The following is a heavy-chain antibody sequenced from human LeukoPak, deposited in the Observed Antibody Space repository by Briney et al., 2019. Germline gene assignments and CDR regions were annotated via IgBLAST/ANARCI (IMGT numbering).Heavy chain of an antibody. CDR3: ARDLKTGYSSGWYIDY. D-gene: IGHD6-19*01. J-gene: IGHJ4*02. Sequence: GGSLRLSCAASGFTFSTYSMNWVRQAPGKGLEWVSSISSSSTYIYYADSVKGRFTISRDNAKNSLYLQMNSLRAEDTAVYYCARDLKTGYSSGWYIDYWGQGTLVTVSS. V-gene: IGHV3-21*01. CDR2: ISSSSTYI. CDR1: GFTFSTYS.